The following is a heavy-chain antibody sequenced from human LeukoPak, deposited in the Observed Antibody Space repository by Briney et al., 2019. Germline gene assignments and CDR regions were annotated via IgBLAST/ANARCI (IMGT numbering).Heavy chain of an antibody. J-gene: IGHJ4*02. V-gene: IGHV3-23*01. CDR2: ISGSGGST. Sequence: GGSLRLPCAASGFTFSSSAMSWVRQAPGKGLEWVSAISGSGGSTYYADSVKGRFTISRDNAKNSLYLQMNSLRAEDTAVYYCARQMPEAAAVNFDYWGQGTLVTVSS. D-gene: IGHD6-13*01. CDR3: ARQMPEAAAVNFDY. CDR1: GFTFSSSA.